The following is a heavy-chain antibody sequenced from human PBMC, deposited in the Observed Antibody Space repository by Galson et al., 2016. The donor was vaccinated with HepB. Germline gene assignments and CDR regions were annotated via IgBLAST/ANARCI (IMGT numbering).Heavy chain of an antibody. D-gene: IGHD1-1*01. Sequence: SLRLSCAASRFTFSDYYMSWIRQAPGKGLEWISYISNSGTSTYYTGSVKGRFSISRDNAKNSLFLQMNSLRAEDTAVYYCARNQFTSNWNDGYYYAMDVWGQGTTVTVSS. CDR1: RFTFSDYY. V-gene: IGHV3-11*04. J-gene: IGHJ6*01. CDR3: ARNQFTSNWNDGYYYAMDV. CDR2: ISNSGTST.